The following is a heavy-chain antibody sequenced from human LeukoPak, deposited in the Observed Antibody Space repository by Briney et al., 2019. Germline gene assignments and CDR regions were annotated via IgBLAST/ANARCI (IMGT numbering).Heavy chain of an antibody. Sequence: GGSLRLSCAASGFTFSSYEMNWVRQAPGKGLEWVSYISSSGSTIYYADSVKGRFTISRDNAKNSLYLQMNSLRAEDTAVYYCVSVGGATPFDYWGQGTLVTVSS. V-gene: IGHV3-48*03. CDR2: ISSSGSTI. CDR1: GFTFSSYE. J-gene: IGHJ4*02. D-gene: IGHD1-26*01. CDR3: VSVGGATPFDY.